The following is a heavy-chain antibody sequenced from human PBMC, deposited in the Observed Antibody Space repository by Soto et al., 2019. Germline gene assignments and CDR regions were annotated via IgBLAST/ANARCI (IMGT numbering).Heavy chain of an antibody. Sequence: PGGSLRPSCPASGFTFGDEAMSWFRQAPGKGLEWVANIKQDGSEKYHGDSVKGRFTISRDNAKNSLYLQMNSLRAEDTAVYYCAGGKNWFDP. CDR2: IKQDGSEK. J-gene: IGHJ5*02. CDR1: GFTFGDEA. V-gene: IGHV3-7*01. CDR3: AGGKNWFDP.